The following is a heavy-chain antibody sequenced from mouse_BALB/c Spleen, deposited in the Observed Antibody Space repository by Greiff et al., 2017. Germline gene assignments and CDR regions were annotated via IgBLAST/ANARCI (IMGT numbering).Heavy chain of an antibody. Sequence: QVQLQQPGAELVKPGASVKLSCKASGYTFTSYWMHWVKQRPGQGLEWIGVIDPSDSYTNYNHKFKGKATLTVDKSSSTAYMKLSSLTSEASAVYYCTRYGKVDYWGQGTTLTVSS. V-gene: IGHV1-69*02. J-gene: IGHJ2*01. CDR2: IDPSDSYT. D-gene: IGHD2-1*01. CDR3: TRYGKVDY. CDR1: GYTFTSYW.